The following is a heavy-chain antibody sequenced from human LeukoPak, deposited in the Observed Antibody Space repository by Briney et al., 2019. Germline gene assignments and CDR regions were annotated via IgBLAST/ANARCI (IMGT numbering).Heavy chain of an antibody. D-gene: IGHD1-26*01. V-gene: IGHV1-46*01. CDR2: IYPSGGST. J-gene: IGHJ4*02. CDR1: GYTFTSYY. Sequence: ASVKVSCKASGYTFTSYYIHWVRQAPGQGPEWMGIIYPSGGSTTYAQKFQGRVTMTRDMSTSTVYMELSSLRSEDTAVYYCARYGEVGATTYDYWGQGTLVTVSS. CDR3: ARYGEVGATTYDY.